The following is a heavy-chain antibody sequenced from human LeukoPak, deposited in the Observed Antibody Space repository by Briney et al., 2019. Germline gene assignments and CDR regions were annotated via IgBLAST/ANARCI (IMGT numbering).Heavy chain of an antibody. J-gene: IGHJ3*02. V-gene: IGHV3-23*01. D-gene: IGHD6-13*01. Sequence: PGGSLRLSCAASGFTFSSYTMSWVRQAPGKGLEWVSAITGSGDNTYYADSVKGRFTISRDNSKNTLYLQMNSLRAEDTAVYYCAKSESSSYYNAFDIWGQGTMVTVSS. CDR1: GFTFSSYT. CDR2: ITGSGDNT. CDR3: AKSESSSYYNAFDI.